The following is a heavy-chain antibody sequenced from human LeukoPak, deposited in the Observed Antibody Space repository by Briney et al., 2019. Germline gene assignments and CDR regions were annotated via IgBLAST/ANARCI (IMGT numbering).Heavy chain of an antibody. J-gene: IGHJ1*01. CDR3: ARDGHYDILTGYFQD. D-gene: IGHD3-9*01. CDR1: GFTFDDYG. CDR2: INWNGGST. V-gene: IGHV3-20*04. Sequence: GGSLRLSCAASGFTFDDYGMSWVRQAPGKGLEWVSGINWNGGSTGYADSVKGRFTISRDDAKNSLYLQMNSLRAEDTAVYYCARDGHYDILTGYFQDWGQGTLVTVSS.